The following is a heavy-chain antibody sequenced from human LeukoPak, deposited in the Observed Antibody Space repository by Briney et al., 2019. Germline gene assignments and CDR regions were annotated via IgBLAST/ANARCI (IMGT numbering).Heavy chain of an antibody. CDR3: AKEVYCGRDCYNPGYGVDV. D-gene: IGHD2-21*02. J-gene: IGHJ6*02. V-gene: IGHV3-21*04. CDR1: GFTFSSYT. Sequence: GGSLRLSCAGSGFTFSSYTMNWVRHAPGKGLEWVSSISESSIYINYADSVKGRFTISRDNSKNTLSLQMNSLRDEDTATYYCAKEVYCGRDCYNPGYGVDVWGQGTTVTVSS. CDR2: ISESSIYI.